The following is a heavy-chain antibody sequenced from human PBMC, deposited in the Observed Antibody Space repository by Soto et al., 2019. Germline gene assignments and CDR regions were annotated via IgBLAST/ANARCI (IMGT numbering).Heavy chain of an antibody. CDR2: MNPNSGNT. J-gene: IGHJ5*02. V-gene: IGHV1-8*01. Sequence: QVQLVQSGAEVKKPGASVKVSCKASGYTFTSYDINWVRQATGQGLEWMGWMNPNSGNTGYAQKFQGRVTMSRNTSISTAYMELSSLRSEDTAVYYCARGLLLWFGDTKSSWFDPWGQGTLVTVSS. D-gene: IGHD3-10*01. CDR3: ARGLLLWFGDTKSSWFDP. CDR1: GYTFTSYD.